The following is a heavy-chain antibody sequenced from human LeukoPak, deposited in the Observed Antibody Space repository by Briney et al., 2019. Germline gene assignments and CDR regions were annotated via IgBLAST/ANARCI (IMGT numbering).Heavy chain of an antibody. CDR2: TRNKANSYTT. CDR1: GFTFSDHY. D-gene: IGHD3-22*01. V-gene: IGHV3-72*01. Sequence: GGSLRLSCAASGFTFSDHYMDWVRQTPGKGLEWVGRTRNKANSYTTEYAASVKGRFTISRDDSKNSLYLQMNSLKTEDTAVYYCARDRWNYYDSSGMGNWGQGTLVTVSS. CDR3: ARDRWNYYDSSGMGN. J-gene: IGHJ4*02.